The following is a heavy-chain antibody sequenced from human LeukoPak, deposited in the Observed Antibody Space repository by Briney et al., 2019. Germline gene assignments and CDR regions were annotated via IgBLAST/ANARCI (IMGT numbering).Heavy chain of an antibody. D-gene: IGHD4-17*01. CDR3: ARGEDYGDYFDY. J-gene: IGHJ4*02. CDR2: IYNGGST. CDR1: GFTVSSNY. V-gene: IGHV3-53*01. Sequence: GGSLRLSCAASGFTVSSNYMSWVRQAPGKGLEWVSVIYNGGSTYYADSVKGRFTISRDNSKNTLYLQMNSLRAEDTAVYYCARGEDYGDYFDYWGQGTLVTVSS.